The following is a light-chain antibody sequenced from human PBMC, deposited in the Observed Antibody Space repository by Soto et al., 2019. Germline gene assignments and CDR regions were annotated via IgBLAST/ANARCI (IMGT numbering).Light chain of an antibody. CDR2: GAS. J-gene: IGKJ1*01. CDR3: QQYDSSPRT. Sequence: EIVLTQSPGTLSLSPGERATLSCRASQSFTSTSLAWYQQKPGQAPRLLISGASRRAAGIPDRFSGSGSGTDFPLTISRLEYEDIAVYYCQQYDSSPRTFGQGTRVEIK. V-gene: IGKV3-20*01. CDR1: QSFTSTS.